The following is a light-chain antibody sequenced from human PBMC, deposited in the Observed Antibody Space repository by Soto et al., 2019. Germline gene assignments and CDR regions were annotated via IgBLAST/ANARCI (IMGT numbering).Light chain of an antibody. J-gene: IGKJ1*01. CDR1: QSVSSN. V-gene: IGKV3D-15*01. Sequence: EILVTHSPSTLSVSTGERATLSCRASQSVSSNLAWYQQKPGQAPRLLIYGASTRATGIPARFSGTGSGTEFTLTISSLQPEDFALYYCQQYNSWPRTFGEGTKVDIK. CDR3: QQYNSWPRT. CDR2: GAS.